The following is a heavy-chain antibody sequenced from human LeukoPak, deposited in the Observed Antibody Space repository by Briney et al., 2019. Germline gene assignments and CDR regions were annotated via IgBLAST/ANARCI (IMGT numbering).Heavy chain of an antibody. Sequence: ASVKVSCKASGYTFTGYYMHWVRQAPGQGLEWMGWINPNSGGTNYARKFQGRVTMTRDTSISTAYMELSRLRSDDMAVYYCARVYPLYGSGSYSHIDYWGQGTLVTVSS. V-gene: IGHV1-2*02. J-gene: IGHJ4*02. D-gene: IGHD3-10*01. CDR2: INPNSGGT. CDR1: GYTFTGYY. CDR3: ARVYPLYGSGSYSHIDY.